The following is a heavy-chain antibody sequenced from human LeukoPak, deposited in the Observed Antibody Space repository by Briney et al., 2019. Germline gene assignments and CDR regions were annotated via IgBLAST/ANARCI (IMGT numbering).Heavy chain of an antibody. V-gene: IGHV1-69*13. J-gene: IGHJ6*02. CDR2: IIPIFGAA. CDR3: AREQSRVYYYGMDV. CDR1: GGTFSSYA. D-gene: IGHD3-10*01. Sequence: SVKVSCKASGGTFSSYAISWVRQAPGQGLEWMGGIIPIFGAANYAQKFQGRVTITADESTSTAYMELSSLRSEDTAVYYCAREQSRVYYYGMDVWGQGTTVTVSS.